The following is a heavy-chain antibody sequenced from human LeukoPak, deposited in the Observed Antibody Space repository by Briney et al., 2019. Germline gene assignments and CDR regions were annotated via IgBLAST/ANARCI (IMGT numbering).Heavy chain of an antibody. CDR3: ASEGVAGYYFDY. CDR1: GSSISSYY. CDR2: FYYSGST. Sequence: SESLSLTCTVSGSSISSYYWSWIRPPPGKGLEWIGYFYYSGSTNYNPSLKSRVALSGDTSKNRLSLKLKSATAADTAVYYCASEGVAGYYFDYWGQGTLVTVSS. V-gene: IGHV4-59*01. D-gene: IGHD6-19*01. J-gene: IGHJ4*02.